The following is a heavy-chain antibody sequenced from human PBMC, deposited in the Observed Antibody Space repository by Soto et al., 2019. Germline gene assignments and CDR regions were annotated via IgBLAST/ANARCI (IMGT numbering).Heavy chain of an antibody. CDR2: IKSKTDGGTT. CDR1: GFTFSNAR. J-gene: IGHJ6*02. Sequence: GGSLRLSCAAPGFTFSNARMNLVPPAPGKGLEWVGRIKSKTDGGTTDYAAPVKGRFTISRDDSKNTLYLQMNSLKTEDTAVYYCTTLSITIFGVVLMDVWGQGTTVTVSS. V-gene: IGHV3-15*07. D-gene: IGHD3-3*01. CDR3: TTLSITIFGVVLMDV.